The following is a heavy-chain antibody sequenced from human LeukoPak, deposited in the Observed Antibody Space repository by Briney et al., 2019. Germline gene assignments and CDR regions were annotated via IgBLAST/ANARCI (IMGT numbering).Heavy chain of an antibody. J-gene: IGHJ5*02. D-gene: IGHD3-10*01. CDR3: ARGRGEGRGIAMVRGVRAPSYNWFDP. CDR1: GGSISSGTYY. CDR2: FYTSGST. V-gene: IGHV4-61*02. Sequence: PSETLSLTCTVSGGSISSGTYYWSWIRQPAGKGLEWIGRFYTSGSTNYNPSLKSRVTISVDTSKNQFSLKLSSVTAADTAVYYCARGRGEGRGIAMVRGVRAPSYNWFDPWGHGTQVTVSS.